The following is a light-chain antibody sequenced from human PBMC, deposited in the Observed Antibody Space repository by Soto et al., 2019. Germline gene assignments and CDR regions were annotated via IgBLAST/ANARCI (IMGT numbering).Light chain of an antibody. Sequence: QAVVTQPPSVSGAPGQRVTISCTGSSSNIGAGYDVPWYQQLPGTAPKLLIYGNSNRPSGVPDRFSGSKSGSSASLAITGLQAEDEADYYCQSYYSSRSGSVFGGGTKLTVL. CDR3: QSYYSSRSGSV. V-gene: IGLV1-40*01. CDR1: SSNIGAGYD. J-gene: IGLJ3*02. CDR2: GNS.